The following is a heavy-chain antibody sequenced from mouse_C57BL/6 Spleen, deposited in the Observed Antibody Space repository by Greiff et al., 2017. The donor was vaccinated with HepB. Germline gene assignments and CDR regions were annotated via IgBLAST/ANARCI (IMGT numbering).Heavy chain of an antibody. CDR2: IDPSDSET. CDR1: GYTFTSYW. J-gene: IGHJ2*01. V-gene: IGHV1-52*01. D-gene: IGHD2-2*01. CDR3: AMGYDGALDY. Sequence: VQLQQPGAELVRPGSSVKLSCKASGYTFTSYWMHWVKQRPIQGLEWIGNIDPSDSETHYNQKFKDKATLTVDKSSSTAYMQLSSLTSEDSAVYYCAMGYDGALDYWGQGTTLTVSS.